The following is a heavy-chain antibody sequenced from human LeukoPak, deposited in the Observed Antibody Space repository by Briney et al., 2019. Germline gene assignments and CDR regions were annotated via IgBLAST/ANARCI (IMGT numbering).Heavy chain of an antibody. Sequence: ASVKVSCEASGYTFTSYYMHWVRQAPGQGLEWMGIINPSGGSTSYAQKFQGRVTMTSDMSTSTAYMELSSLRSEDTAVYYCARSSGYYSSLFYMHVWGKGTTVTVSS. D-gene: IGHD3-22*01. CDR1: GYTFTSYY. CDR3: ARSSGYYSSLFYMHV. CDR2: INPSGGST. V-gene: IGHV1-46*01. J-gene: IGHJ6*03.